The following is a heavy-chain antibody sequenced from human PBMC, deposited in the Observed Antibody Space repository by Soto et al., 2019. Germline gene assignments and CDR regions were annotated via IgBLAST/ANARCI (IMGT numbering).Heavy chain of an antibody. J-gene: IGHJ5*01. D-gene: IGHD3-9*01. CDR1: GGSICSGGYY. V-gene: IGHV4-31*01. CDR2: IYHTGSS. CDR3: ARTTSRYIYNWFDS. Sequence: SETLSLTCTVSGGSICSGGYYWSWIRQHPGKGLEWIGYIYHTGSSYYNKSLKSEVAISVDTSRNQFSLKVSSVTAADTAIYFCARTTSRYIYNWFDSWGQGTLVTVSS.